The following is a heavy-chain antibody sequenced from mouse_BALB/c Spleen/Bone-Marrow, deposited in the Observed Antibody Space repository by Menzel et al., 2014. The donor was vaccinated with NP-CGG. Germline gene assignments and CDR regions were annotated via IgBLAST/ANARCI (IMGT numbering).Heavy chain of an antibody. CDR1: GFSFNSYG. J-gene: IGHJ3*01. CDR2: ISGGGSYT. D-gene: IGHD2-4*01. Sequence: EVNLVESGGGLVESGGSLKLSCAASGFSFNSYGMSWVRQTPEKRLEWVATISGGGSYTFYPDSVKGRFTISRDNAKNNLYLQLSSLRSEDTALYYCARHAYYDQTEVSFVYWGQGTLVTVSA. CDR3: ARHAYYDQTEVSFVY. V-gene: IGHV5-9-2*01.